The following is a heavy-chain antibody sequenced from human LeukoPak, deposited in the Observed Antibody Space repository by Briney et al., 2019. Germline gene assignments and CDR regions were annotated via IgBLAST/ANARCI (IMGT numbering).Heavy chain of an antibody. J-gene: IGHJ4*02. CDR2: ISAYNGNT. D-gene: IGHD4-17*01. CDR1: GYTFTSYG. CDR3: ARIKSDDYGDSRGDY. V-gene: IGHV1-18*01. Sequence: ASVKVSCKASGYTFTSYGISWVRQAPGQGLEWMGWISAYNGNTNYAQKLQGRVAMTTDTSTSTAYMELRSLRSDDTAVYYCARIKSDDYGDSRGDYWGQGTLVTVSS.